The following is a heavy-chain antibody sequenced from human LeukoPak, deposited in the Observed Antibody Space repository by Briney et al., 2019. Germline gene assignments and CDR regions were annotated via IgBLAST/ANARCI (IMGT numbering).Heavy chain of an antibody. CDR2: MSYDGSNE. J-gene: IGHJ4*02. CDR1: GFTFSSYA. Sequence: GGSLRLSCAASGFTFSSYAVHWVRQAPGKGLEWVAVMSYDGSNEYYADSVKGRFTISRDNSKNALYLQMNSLRVEDTAVRYCARERISGSYYDYWGQGTLVTVSS. V-gene: IGHV3-30*14. D-gene: IGHD1-26*01. CDR3: ARERISGSYYDY.